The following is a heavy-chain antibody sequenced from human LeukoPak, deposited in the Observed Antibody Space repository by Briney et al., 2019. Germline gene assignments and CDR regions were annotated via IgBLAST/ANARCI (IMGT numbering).Heavy chain of an antibody. D-gene: IGHD5-12*01. Sequence: SETLSLTCAVYGGSFSGYYWSWIRQPPGKGLEWIGEINHSGSTNYNPSLKSRATISVDTSKNQFSLKLSSVTAADTAVYYCARGPRSSGYTYYYYYYMDVWGKGTTVTVSS. CDR1: GGSFSGYY. J-gene: IGHJ6*03. V-gene: IGHV4-34*01. CDR3: ARGPRSSGYTYYYYYYMDV. CDR2: INHSGST.